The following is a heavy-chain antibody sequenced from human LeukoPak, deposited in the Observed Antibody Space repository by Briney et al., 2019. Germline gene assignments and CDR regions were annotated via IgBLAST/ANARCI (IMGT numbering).Heavy chain of an antibody. J-gene: IGHJ5*02. CDR1: GYTFTVYY. V-gene: IGHV1-2*02. Sequence: ASVNVSCTASGYTFTVYYMHWVRQAPGQGLEWMGWINPNSGGTNYAQKFQGRVTMTRDTSISTAYMELSRLRSDDTAVYYCARGGFSLRFLKWLSPPNWFDPWGQGTLVTVSS. D-gene: IGHD3-3*01. CDR2: INPNSGGT. CDR3: ARGGFSLRFLKWLSPPNWFDP.